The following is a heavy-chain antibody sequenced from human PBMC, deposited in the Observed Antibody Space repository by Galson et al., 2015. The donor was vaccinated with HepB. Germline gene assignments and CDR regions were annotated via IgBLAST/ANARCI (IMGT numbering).Heavy chain of an antibody. Sequence: SLRLSCAASGFSFSNYAMHWVRQAPGKGLEWVAVISFDGSNQYYADSVKGRFTISRDNFKNMLYLQLNSLRADDTAVYYCARDGHHYDFLSGYYPYYFDYWGQGTLVTVSS. CDR2: ISFDGSNQ. J-gene: IGHJ4*02. V-gene: IGHV3-30-3*01. CDR1: GFSFSNYA. CDR3: ARDGHHYDFLSGYYPYYFDY. D-gene: IGHD3-3*01.